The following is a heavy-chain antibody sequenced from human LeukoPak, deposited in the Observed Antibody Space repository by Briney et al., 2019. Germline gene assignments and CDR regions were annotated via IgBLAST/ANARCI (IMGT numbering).Heavy chain of an antibody. Sequence: PSETLSLTCTVSGGSITNTSYYWAWIRQPPGKGLEWIGSIYYSGSAYYNLSLTGRLTMSADTSKNEFSLRLTSATAADTAIYYCARDLGSTGYFGLVSRAFDIWGQGTMVTVSS. CDR2: IYYSGSA. V-gene: IGHV4-39*07. CDR3: ARDLGSTGYFGLVSRAFDI. J-gene: IGHJ3*02. CDR1: GGSITNTSYY. D-gene: IGHD3-22*01.